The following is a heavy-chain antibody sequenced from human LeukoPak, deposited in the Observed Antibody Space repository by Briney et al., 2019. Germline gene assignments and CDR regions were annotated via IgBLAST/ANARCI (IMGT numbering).Heavy chain of an antibody. V-gene: IGHV3-30*04. D-gene: IGHD6-19*01. Sequence: GGSLRLSCAASGFTFSSYAMHWVRQAPGKGLEWVAVISYDGSNKYYADSVKGRFTISRDNSKNTLYLQMNSLRAEDTAVYYCAKAYSSGWYYYYYYMDVWGKGTTVTVSS. CDR3: AKAYSSGWYYYYYYMDV. J-gene: IGHJ6*03. CDR1: GFTFSSYA. CDR2: ISYDGSNK.